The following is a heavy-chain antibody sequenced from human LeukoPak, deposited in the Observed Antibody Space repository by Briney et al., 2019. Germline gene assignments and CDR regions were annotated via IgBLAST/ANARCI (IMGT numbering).Heavy chain of an antibody. CDR2: IYSGGST. J-gene: IGHJ6*02. CDR3: AREGSWASGGMDV. CDR1: GFTVSSNY. D-gene: IGHD6-13*01. Sequence: GGSLRLSCAASGFTVSSNYMSWVRQAPGKGLEWVSVIYSGGSTYYADSVKGRFTISGDNSKNTLYLQMNSLRAEDTAVYYCAREGSWASGGMDVWGQGTTVTVSS. V-gene: IGHV3-66*01.